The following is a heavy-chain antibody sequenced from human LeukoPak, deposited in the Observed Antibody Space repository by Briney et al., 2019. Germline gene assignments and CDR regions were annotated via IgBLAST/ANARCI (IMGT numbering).Heavy chain of an antibody. V-gene: IGHV1-18*01. CDR2: ISVYNGYT. J-gene: IGHJ4*02. D-gene: IGHD1-26*01. CDR1: GYTFTSYG. Sequence: ASVKVSCKASGYTFTSYGINWVRQAPGQGLEWMGWISVYNGYTGYAQKFQGRVTMTTDTSTRTTYMELRGLKSDDTAVYYCARDSGWELKQCYFDHWGQGTLVTVSS. CDR3: ARDSGWELKQCYFDH.